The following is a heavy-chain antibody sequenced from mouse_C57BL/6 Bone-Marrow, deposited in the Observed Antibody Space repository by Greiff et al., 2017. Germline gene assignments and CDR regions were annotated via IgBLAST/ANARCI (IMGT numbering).Heavy chain of an antibody. D-gene: IGHD3-2*02. J-gene: IGHJ4*01. CDR3: ARWRDSSGSYAMDY. V-gene: IGHV1-39*01. Sequence: EVQLKESGPELVKPGASVKISCKASGYSFTDYNMNWVKQSNGKSLEWIGVINPNYGTTSYNQKFKGKATLTVDQSSSTAYMELNSLTSEDSAVYYCARWRDSSGSYAMDYWGKGTSVTVSS. CDR1: GYSFTDYN. CDR2: INPNYGTT.